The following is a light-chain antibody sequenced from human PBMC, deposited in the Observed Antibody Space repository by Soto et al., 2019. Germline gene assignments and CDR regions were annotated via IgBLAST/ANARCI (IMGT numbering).Light chain of an antibody. CDR3: SAYTSTSXPYV. V-gene: IGLV2-14*01. Sequence: QSLLSQPASVSGSPVQSITISCTGTSSDVCGYNYVAWYQQHRGKAPKLMIYEVSNRPSGVSNRFYGSKSGNTASLTISGLQAEDEDDYYCSAYTSTSXPYVVGTGTKVXV. CDR2: EVS. J-gene: IGLJ1*01. CDR1: SSDVCGYNY.